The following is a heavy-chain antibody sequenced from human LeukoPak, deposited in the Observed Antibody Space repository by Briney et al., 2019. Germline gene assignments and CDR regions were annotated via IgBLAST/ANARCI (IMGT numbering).Heavy chain of an antibody. Sequence: GGSPRLSCAASGFTFIDYDVHWVRQVIGKGLEWVSAIGIRGDTHYSGSVKGRFTISRENAESSLYLQMNSLRAEDTAVYYCARGGIQVSGIDEFDYWGQGTLVTVSS. J-gene: IGHJ4*02. CDR3: ARGGIQVSGIDEFDY. D-gene: IGHD6-19*01. CDR2: IGIRGDT. CDR1: GFTFIDYD. V-gene: IGHV3-13*01.